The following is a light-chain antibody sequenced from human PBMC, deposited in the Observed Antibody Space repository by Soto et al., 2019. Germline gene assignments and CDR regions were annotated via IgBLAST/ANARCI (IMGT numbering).Light chain of an antibody. CDR1: SSDVVGYNY. J-gene: IGLJ1*01. CDR2: DVT. V-gene: IGLV2-14*03. Sequence: HSALTKPASVNGAPGQSITISCTGTSSDVVGYNYVSWYQHHPGKAPKLIIYDVTNRPSGVSNPFSGSKSGNTASLTISGLQPEDEADYYCSSYTTSNTRQIVFGTGTKVTVL. CDR3: SSYTTSNTRQIV.